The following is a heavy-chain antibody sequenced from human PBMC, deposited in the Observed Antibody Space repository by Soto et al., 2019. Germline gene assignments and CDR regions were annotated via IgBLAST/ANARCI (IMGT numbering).Heavy chain of an antibody. J-gene: IGHJ6*02. CDR1: GFTFSSYG. CDR3: VKDGSSGWPYYYGMDV. D-gene: IGHD6-19*01. Sequence: PXGSLGRSCAASGFTFSSYGMHWVRQAPGKGLEWVAVISYDGSNKYYADSVKVRFTISRDNSKNTLYLQMSSLRAEDTAVYYCVKDGSSGWPYYYGMDVWGQGTTVTVSS. CDR2: ISYDGSNK. V-gene: IGHV3-30*18.